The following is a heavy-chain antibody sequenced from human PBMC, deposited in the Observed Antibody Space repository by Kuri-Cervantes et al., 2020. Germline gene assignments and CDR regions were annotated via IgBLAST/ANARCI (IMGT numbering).Heavy chain of an antibody. V-gene: IGHV3-33*01. Sequence: GSLRLSCAASGFTFGSYGMHWVRQAPGKGLEWVAVIWYDGSNKYYADSVKGRFTISRDNSKNTLYLQMNSLRAEDTAVYYCARDEGGISLAIGMDVWGQGTTVTVSS. D-gene: IGHD2-2*02. CDR2: IWYDGSNK. CDR1: GFTFGSYG. CDR3: ARDEGGISLAIGMDV. J-gene: IGHJ6*02.